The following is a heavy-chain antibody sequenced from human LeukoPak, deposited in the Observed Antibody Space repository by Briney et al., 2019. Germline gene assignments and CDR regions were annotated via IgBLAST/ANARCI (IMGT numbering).Heavy chain of an antibody. CDR2: IYYSGST. D-gene: IGHD3-10*01. J-gene: IGHJ4*02. CDR3: ARVPYYYGSGLLFDY. V-gene: IGHV4-59*01. CDR1: GGSISSYY. Sequence: SETLSLTCTVSGGSISSYYWGWIRQPPGKGLEWIGYIYYSGSTNYNPSLKSRVTISVDTSKNQFSLKLSSVTAADTAVYYCARVPYYYGSGLLFDYWGQGTLVTVSS.